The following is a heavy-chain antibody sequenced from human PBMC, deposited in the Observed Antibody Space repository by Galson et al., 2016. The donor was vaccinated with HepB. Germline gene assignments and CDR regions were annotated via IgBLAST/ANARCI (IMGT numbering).Heavy chain of an antibody. CDR1: GFTFSTYN. V-gene: IGHV3-21*01. Sequence: SLRLSCAASGFTFSTYNMNWVRQAPGKGLEWVPSISRGSGYIYYADSVKGRFTISRDNAKNSLYLQMNSLRAEDTAVYYCCVDTAMDYVFDYWGQGTLVTVSS. CDR2: ISRGSGYI. CDR3: CVDTAMDYVFDY. J-gene: IGHJ4*02. D-gene: IGHD5-18*01.